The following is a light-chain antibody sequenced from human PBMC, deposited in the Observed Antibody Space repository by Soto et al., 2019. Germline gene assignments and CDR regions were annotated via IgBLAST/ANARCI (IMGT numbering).Light chain of an antibody. Sequence: DIQMTQSPSTLSASVGDRVTITCRASQSINNWLAWYQQKPGKAPKFLIYDASNLESGVPSRFSGSGSGTDFTLTINSLQPEDFATYYCQQADSFPLTFGGGTKVDI. V-gene: IGKV1-5*01. CDR2: DAS. CDR1: QSINNW. J-gene: IGKJ4*01. CDR3: QQADSFPLT.